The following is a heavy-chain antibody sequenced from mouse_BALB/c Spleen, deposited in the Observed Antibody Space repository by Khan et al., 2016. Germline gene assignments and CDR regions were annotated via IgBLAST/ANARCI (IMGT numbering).Heavy chain of an antibody. D-gene: IGHD1-1*02. J-gene: IGHJ2*01. CDR1: GYTFSSYW. Sequence: QVRLQQSGAELMKPGASVKISCKATGYTFSSYWIEWVKQRPGHGLEWIGEILPGSGSTNYNEKFKGKATFTADTSSNTAYMQLSSLTSEDSAVYYCARWVYGRYVDYWGQGTTLTVSS. CDR2: ILPGSGST. CDR3: ARWVYGRYVDY. V-gene: IGHV1-9*01.